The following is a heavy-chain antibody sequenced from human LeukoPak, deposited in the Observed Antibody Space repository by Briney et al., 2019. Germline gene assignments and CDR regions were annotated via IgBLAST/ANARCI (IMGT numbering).Heavy chain of an antibody. Sequence: GGSLRLSCAASGFIFSSYSMNWVRQAPGKGLEWVSAITASGGNTYYADSVKGRFTISRDNSKNTLYLQVNSLRAEDTAVYYCAKGNGYSYGRYYFDYWGQGTLVTVSS. V-gene: IGHV3-23*01. CDR3: AKGNGYSYGRYYFDY. D-gene: IGHD5-18*01. CDR2: ITASGGNT. J-gene: IGHJ4*02. CDR1: GFIFSSYS.